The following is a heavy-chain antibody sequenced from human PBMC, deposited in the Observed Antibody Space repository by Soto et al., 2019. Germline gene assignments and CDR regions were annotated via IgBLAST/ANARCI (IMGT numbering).Heavy chain of an antibody. J-gene: IGHJ3*02. CDR1: GGSISSGGYY. Sequence: SETLSLTCTVSGGSISSGGYYWSWIRQHPGKGLEWIGYIYYSGSTYYNPSLESRVIISVDTSKSQFSLKLSSVTAADTAVYYCARGKNYGDYYDAFDIWGQGTMVTVSS. CDR2: IYYSGST. D-gene: IGHD4-17*01. CDR3: ARGKNYGDYYDAFDI. V-gene: IGHV4-31*03.